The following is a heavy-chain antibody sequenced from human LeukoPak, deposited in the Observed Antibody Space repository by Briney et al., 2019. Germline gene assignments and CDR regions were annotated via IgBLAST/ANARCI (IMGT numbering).Heavy chain of an antibody. CDR3: ARGGVYYDILTGYYKVDAFDI. V-gene: IGHV1-18*01. Sequence: ASVKVSCKASGYTFTSYGISWVRQAPGQGLEWMGWISAYNGNTNYAQKLQGRVTMTTDTSTSTAYMELRSLRSDDTAVYYCARGGVYYDILTGYYKVDAFDIWGQGTMVTVSS. D-gene: IGHD3-9*01. CDR2: ISAYNGNT. J-gene: IGHJ3*02. CDR1: GYTFTSYG.